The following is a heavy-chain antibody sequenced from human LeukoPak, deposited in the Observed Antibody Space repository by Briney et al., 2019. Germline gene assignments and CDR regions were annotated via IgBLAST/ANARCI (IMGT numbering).Heavy chain of an antibody. CDR2: IYTSGST. CDR1: GGSISSYY. D-gene: IGHD3-3*01. J-gene: IGHJ3*02. CDR3: ARLGVGDAFDI. V-gene: IGHV4-4*09. Sequence: SETLSLTCTVSGGSISSYYWSWIRQPPGKGLEWIGYIYTSGSTNYNPSLKSRVTISVDTSKNQFSLKLSSVTAADTAVYYCARLGVGDAFDIWGQGTMVTLSS.